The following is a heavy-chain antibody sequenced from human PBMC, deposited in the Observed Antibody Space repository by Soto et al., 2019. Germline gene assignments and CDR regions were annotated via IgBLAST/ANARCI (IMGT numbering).Heavy chain of an antibody. CDR1: GGSISSYY. CDR2: IYYSGST. CDR3: ARLIVVVPDAQYYFDY. V-gene: IGHV4-59*08. Sequence: SETLSLTFTVSGGSISSYYWSWIRQPPGKGLEWIGYIYYSGSTNYNPSLKSRVTISVDTSKNQFSLKLSSVTAADTAVYYCARLIVVVPDAQYYFDYWGQGTLVPVSS. D-gene: IGHD2-2*01. J-gene: IGHJ4*02.